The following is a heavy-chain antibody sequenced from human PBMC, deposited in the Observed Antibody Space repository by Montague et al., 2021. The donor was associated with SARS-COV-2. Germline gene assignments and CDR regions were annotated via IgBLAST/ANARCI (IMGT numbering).Heavy chain of an antibody. Sequence: SETLSLTCTVSGGSISSYYWSWIRQPPGNGPEWIGYIYYGGSTNYSPSFKGRVIMSVDTSNNQFSLRLTSVTAADTAVYYCARLRRPDGYSYWFGPWGQGTLVTVSS. CDR2: IYYGGST. J-gene: IGHJ5*02. CDR1: GGSISSYY. CDR3: ARLRRPDGYSYWFGP. V-gene: IGHV4-59*08. D-gene: IGHD5-24*01.